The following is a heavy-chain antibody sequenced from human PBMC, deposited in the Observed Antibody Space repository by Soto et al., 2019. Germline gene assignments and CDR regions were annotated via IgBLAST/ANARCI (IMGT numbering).Heavy chain of an antibody. V-gene: IGHV4-59*01. CDR1: GGSLSSYY. J-gene: IGHJ4*02. Sequence: PQTLSVTCTVSGGSLSSYYWSWIRQPPGKGLEWIGYIYYSGSTNYNPSLKSRVTISVDTSKNQFSLKLSSVTAADTAVYYCARSDGRYWGQGTLVTVS. CDR3: ARSDGRY. CDR2: IYYSGST.